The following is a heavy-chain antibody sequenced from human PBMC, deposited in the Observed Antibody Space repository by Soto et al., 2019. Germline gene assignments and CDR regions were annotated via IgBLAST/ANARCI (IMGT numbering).Heavy chain of an antibody. Sequence: QITLKESGPTLVKPTQTLTLTCTFSGFSLSTIGVGVGWIRQPPGKALEWLAVIYWDDDKRYSPSLKSRLTIFNDSYKNQLVLTVTNMDPVDTATYYCARRGVWYFDLWGRGTLVTVSS. CDR2: IYWDDDK. D-gene: IGHD3-16*01. CDR3: ARRGVWYFDL. CDR1: GFSLSTIGVG. J-gene: IGHJ2*01. V-gene: IGHV2-5*02.